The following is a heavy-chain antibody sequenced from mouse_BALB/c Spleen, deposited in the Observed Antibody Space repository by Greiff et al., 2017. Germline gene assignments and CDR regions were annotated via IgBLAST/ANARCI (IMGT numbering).Heavy chain of an antibody. Sequence: VQLQQSGAELAKPGASVKMSCKASGYTFTSYWMHWVKQRPGQGLEWIGHINPSTGCTEYNQKFKGKATLTADKSSSTAYMQLSSLTSEDSAVYYCAKGYYGSSYEAMDYWGQGTSVTVSS. D-gene: IGHD1-1*01. V-gene: IGHV1-7*01. J-gene: IGHJ4*01. CDR3: AKGYYGSSYEAMDY. CDR2: INPSTGCT. CDR1: GYTFTSYW.